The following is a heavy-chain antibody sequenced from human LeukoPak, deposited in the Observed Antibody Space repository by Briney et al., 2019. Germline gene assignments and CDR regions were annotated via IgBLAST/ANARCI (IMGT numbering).Heavy chain of an antibody. CDR2: INPNSGAT. Sequence: ASVKVSCXASGYTFTAYFIHWVRQAHGQGLEWMGWINPNSGATHYEWNFQGRVTMTRDTSISTAYMELSSLRSDDTAVYYCTRPPTITTWRIFDFWGQGTLVTVSS. D-gene: IGHD4-11*01. J-gene: IGHJ4*02. CDR3: TRPPTITTWRIFDF. V-gene: IGHV1-2*02. CDR1: GYTFTAYF.